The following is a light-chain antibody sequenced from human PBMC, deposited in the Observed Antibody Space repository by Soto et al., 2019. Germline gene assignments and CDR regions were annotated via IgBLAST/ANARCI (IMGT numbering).Light chain of an antibody. CDR2: EVS. Sequence: QSALTQPPSASGSPGQSVTISCTGTSSDVGGYNYISWYQHHPGKAPKLMIYEVSQRPSGVPDRFSGSKSDNTASLTISGLQPEDEATYYCSSYTTRNTWVFGGGTKVTVL. CDR1: SSDVGGYNY. J-gene: IGLJ2*01. V-gene: IGLV2-8*01. CDR3: SSYTTRNTWV.